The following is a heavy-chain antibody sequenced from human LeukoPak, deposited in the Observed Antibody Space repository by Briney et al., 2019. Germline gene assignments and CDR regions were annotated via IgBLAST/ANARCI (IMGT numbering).Heavy chain of an antibody. CDR1: GGSFSGYY. CDR2: INHSGST. CDR3: ARDGYIDGWGAFDI. J-gene: IGHJ3*02. Sequence: PSETLSLTCAVYGGSFSGYYWSWIRQPPGKGLEWIGEINHSGSTNYNPSLKSRVTISVDTSKNQFSLKLSSVTAADTAVYYCARDGYIDGWGAFDIWGQGTMVTVSS. V-gene: IGHV4-34*01. D-gene: IGHD5-18*01.